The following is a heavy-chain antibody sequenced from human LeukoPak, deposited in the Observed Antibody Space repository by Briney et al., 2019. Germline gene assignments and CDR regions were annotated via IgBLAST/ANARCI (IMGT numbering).Heavy chain of an antibody. CDR3: VRNLVGPTDVDY. D-gene: IGHD1-26*01. CDR1: GYTFTDYY. V-gene: IGHV1-2*02. Sequence: GASVKVSCKTSGYTFTDYYIHWVRQAPGQGLKWMGWINTNSGGTNYAQKFQGRVPMTRDTSISTAYMDLSSLTSDDTAVYYCVRNLVGPTDVDYWGQGTPVTVSA. CDR2: INTNSGGT. J-gene: IGHJ4*02.